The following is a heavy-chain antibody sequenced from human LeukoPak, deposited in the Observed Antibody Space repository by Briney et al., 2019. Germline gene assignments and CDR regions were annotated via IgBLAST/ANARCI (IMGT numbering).Heavy chain of an antibody. D-gene: IGHD3-22*01. Sequence: SQTLSLTCAISGDSVSNNSAAWNWIRQSPSRGLEWLGRTYYRSKWYNDYAASVRSRITINPDTSNNQFALQLKSVTPEDTAVYYCARGDSGYIDYWGQGTLVTYSS. V-gene: IGHV6-1*01. CDR2: TYYRSKWYN. CDR3: ARGDSGYIDY. J-gene: IGHJ4*02. CDR1: GDSVSNNSAA.